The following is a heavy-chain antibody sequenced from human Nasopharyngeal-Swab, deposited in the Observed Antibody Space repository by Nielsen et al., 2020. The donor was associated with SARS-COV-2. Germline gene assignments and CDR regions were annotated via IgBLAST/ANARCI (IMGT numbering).Heavy chain of an antibody. V-gene: IGHV3-74*01. J-gene: IGHJ4*02. CDR1: GFTFSLYA. CDR3: VKHQGSSSDQ. Sequence: GESLKISCSASGFTFSLYAMHWVRQVPGKGLVWVSRINEDGSIRDYADSVKGRFTISRDNGKNTLYLQMNSLRVEDTAVYYCVKHQGSSSDQWGQGTLVTVSS. CDR2: INEDGSIR.